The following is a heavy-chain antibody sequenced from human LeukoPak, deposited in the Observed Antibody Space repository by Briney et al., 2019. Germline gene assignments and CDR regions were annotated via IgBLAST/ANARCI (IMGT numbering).Heavy chain of an antibody. CDR3: AKDFYSGELFHHAFDI. D-gene: IGHD3-10*01. J-gene: IGHJ3*02. V-gene: IGHV3-7*01. Sequence: GGSLRLSCAASGFIFSSYWMSWVRQAPGKGPEWVANIKQDGGEKYYVDSVKGRFIIFRDNAKNSLYLQMNSLRAEDTAVYYCAKDFYSGELFHHAFDIWGQGTMVTVSS. CDR1: GFIFSSYW. CDR2: IKQDGGEK.